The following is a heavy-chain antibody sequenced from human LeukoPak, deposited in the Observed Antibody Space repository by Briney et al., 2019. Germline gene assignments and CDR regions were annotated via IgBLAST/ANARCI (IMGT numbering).Heavy chain of an antibody. D-gene: IGHD1-1*01. CDR1: GFTFSSYE. V-gene: IGHV3-48*03. J-gene: IGHJ4*02. Sequence: GGSLRLSCAASGFTFSSYEMNWVRQAPGKGLEWVSYISSSGSTIYYADSVKGRFTISRDNAKNSLYLQMNSLRAEDTAIYYCAKTGNPATGDYWGQGTLVTVSS. CDR3: AKTGNPATGDY. CDR2: ISSSGSTI.